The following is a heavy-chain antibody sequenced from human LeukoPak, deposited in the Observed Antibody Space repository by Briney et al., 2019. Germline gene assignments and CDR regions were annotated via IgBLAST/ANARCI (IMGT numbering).Heavy chain of an antibody. CDR2: IWYDGSNK. D-gene: IGHD3-3*01. CDR1: GFTCSSYG. J-gene: IGHJ4*02. Sequence: PGRSLRLSCAASGFTCSSYGMHWVRQAPGKGLEWVAVIWYDGSNKYYADSVKGRFTIARDNSKNTLYLQMNSLRAEDTAVYSCARDWRGYFDYWGQGTLVTVSS. V-gene: IGHV3-33*01. CDR3: ARDWRGYFDY.